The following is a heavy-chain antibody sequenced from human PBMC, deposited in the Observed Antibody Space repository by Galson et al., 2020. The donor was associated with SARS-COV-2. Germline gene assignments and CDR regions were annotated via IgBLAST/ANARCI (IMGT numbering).Heavy chain of an antibody. V-gene: IGHV5-51*01. Sequence: HGESLKISCKGSGYIFSNYWIAWVRQMPGKGLEWMGTIYPGDSDTTYSPSFRGQVSISADKSIDTAYLQWTSLQAADTATYYCARCQRIGETHRYLDYWGPGTLVSLSS. CDR3: ARCQRIGETHRYLDY. CDR1: GYIFSNYW. J-gene: IGHJ4*02. D-gene: IGHD3-10*01. CDR2: IYPGDSDT.